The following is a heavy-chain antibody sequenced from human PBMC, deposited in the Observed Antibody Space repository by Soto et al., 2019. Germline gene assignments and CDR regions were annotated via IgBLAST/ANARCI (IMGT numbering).Heavy chain of an antibody. CDR1: GGSISSGGYY. V-gene: IGHV4-31*03. D-gene: IGHD2-21*02. J-gene: IGHJ4*02. CDR3: ARVGDHRDYFDY. Sequence: SETLSLTCTVSGGSISSGGYYWSWIRQHPGKGLEWIGYIYYSGSTYYNPSLKSRVTISVDTSKNQFSLKLSSVTAADTAVYYCARVGDHRDYFDYWGQGTLVTVSS. CDR2: IYYSGST.